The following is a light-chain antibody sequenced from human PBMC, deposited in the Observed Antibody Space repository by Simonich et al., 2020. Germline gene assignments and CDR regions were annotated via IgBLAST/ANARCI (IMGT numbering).Light chain of an antibody. CDR1: QSLLHSNGYNY. J-gene: IGKJ3*01. CDR3: MQALQTPFT. Sequence: DIVMPQSPLSLPVTPGEPASLSGRSSQSLLHSNGYNYLDWYLQKPVQSPQLLSYLGSNRATGVPDRFSGSGSGTDFTLKISRVEAEDVGVYYCMQALQTPFTFGPGTKVDIK. CDR2: LGS. V-gene: IGKV2-28*01.